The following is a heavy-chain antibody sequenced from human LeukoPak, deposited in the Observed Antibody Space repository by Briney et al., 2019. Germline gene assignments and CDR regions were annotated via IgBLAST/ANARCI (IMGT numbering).Heavy chain of an antibody. CDR2: ISSSSSYI. D-gene: IGHD3-10*01. V-gene: IGHV3-21*01. Sequence: PGGSLRLSCAASGFTFSSYSMNWVRQAPGKGLEWVSSISSSSSYIYYADSVKGRFTISRDNSKNTLYLQMNSLRAEDTAVYYCAKDRGDYGSQWGQGTLVTVSS. CDR3: AKDRGDYGSQ. CDR1: GFTFSSYS. J-gene: IGHJ4*02.